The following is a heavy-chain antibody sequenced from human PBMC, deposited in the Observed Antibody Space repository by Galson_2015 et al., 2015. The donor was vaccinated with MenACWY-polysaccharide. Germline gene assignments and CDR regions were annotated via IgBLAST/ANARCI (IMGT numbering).Heavy chain of an antibody. CDR2: ITYNGGKT. D-gene: IGHD5-24*01. CDR3: SKDWMATNPSDY. CDR1: GFPFSTYA. Sequence: LRLSCAASGFPFSTYAMSWVRQAPGKGLQWVSGITYNGGKTYYADSVKGRFTISRDNSKTTLYLQMNSLRADDTAVYYCSKDWMATNPSDYWGQGTLVTVSS. V-gene: IGHV3-23*01. J-gene: IGHJ4*02.